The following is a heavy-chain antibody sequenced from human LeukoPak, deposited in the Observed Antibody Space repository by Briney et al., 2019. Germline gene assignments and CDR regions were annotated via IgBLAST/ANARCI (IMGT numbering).Heavy chain of an antibody. Sequence: GGSLRLSCAASGCTFSDYYMSWIRQAPGKGLEWVSYISSSGSTIYYADSVKGRFTISRDNAKNSLYLQMNSLRAEDTAVYYCARRDSSGWYEIDYWGQGTLVTVSS. CDR1: GCTFSDYY. CDR3: ARRDSSGWYEIDY. V-gene: IGHV3-11*04. CDR2: ISSSGSTI. D-gene: IGHD6-19*01. J-gene: IGHJ4*02.